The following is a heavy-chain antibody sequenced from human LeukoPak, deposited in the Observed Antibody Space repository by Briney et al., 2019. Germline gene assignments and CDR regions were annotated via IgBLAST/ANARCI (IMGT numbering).Heavy chain of an antibody. CDR3: ARLGYSGYDENWFDP. J-gene: IGHJ5*02. CDR1: GGSISSYY. Sequence: PSETLSLTCTVSGGSISSYYWSWIRQSPGQGLEWIGYIYYSGRTNYNPSLKSRVTISVDTSKNQLSLKLSSVTAADTAVYYCARLGYSGYDENWFDPWGQGTLVTVSS. D-gene: IGHD5-12*01. CDR2: IYYSGRT. V-gene: IGHV4-59*01.